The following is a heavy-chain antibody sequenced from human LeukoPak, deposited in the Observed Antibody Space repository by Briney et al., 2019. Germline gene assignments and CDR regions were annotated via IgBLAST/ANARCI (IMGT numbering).Heavy chain of an antibody. CDR2: IYYSGST. D-gene: IGHD3-16*01. CDR3: ARHSRGEGTPSDY. Sequence: KPSETLSLNRTVPCGSISSSSYYWGWIPPPPRKGLGWIGSIYYSGSTYYNPSLKSRVTISVDTSKNQFSLKLSSVTAADTAVYYCARHSRGEGTPSDYWGQGTLVTVSS. J-gene: IGHJ4*02. CDR1: CGSISSSSYY. V-gene: IGHV4-39*01.